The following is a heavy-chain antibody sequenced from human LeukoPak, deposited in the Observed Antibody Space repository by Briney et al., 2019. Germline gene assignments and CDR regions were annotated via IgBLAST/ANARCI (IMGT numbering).Heavy chain of an antibody. J-gene: IGHJ4*02. CDR3: AKDPYRASSGLVDY. CDR1: GFTFSNYA. CDR2: ISGSGGTT. D-gene: IGHD5-12*01. V-gene: IGHV3-23*01. Sequence: GGSLRLSCATSGFTFSNYAVSWVRQAPGKGLEWVSSISGSGGTTYYADSVKGRFTISRDNAKNTLYLQMNSLRAEDTAVYYCAKDPYRASSGLVDYWGQGTLVTVSS.